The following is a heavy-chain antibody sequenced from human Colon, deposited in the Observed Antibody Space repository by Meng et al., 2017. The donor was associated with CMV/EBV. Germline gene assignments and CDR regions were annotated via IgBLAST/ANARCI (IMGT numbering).Heavy chain of an antibody. CDR3: ARDGAPYGENYWYFDI. CDR1: GGSISSSSYY. CDR2: IYYSGST. V-gene: IGHV4-39*07. D-gene: IGHD4-17*01. Sequence: QLQLQESGPGLVKPSETLSLTCTVPGGSISSSSYYWGWIRQPPGKGLEWIGSIYYSGSTYYNPSLKSRVTISVDTSKNQFSLKLSSVTAADTAVYYCARDGAPYGENYWYFDIWGRGTLVTVSS. J-gene: IGHJ2*01.